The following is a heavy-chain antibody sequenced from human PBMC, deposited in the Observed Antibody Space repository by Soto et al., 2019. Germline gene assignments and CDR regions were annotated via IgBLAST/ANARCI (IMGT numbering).Heavy chain of an antibody. CDR3: PPYDYILGGDRYRGAY. D-gene: IGHD3-16*02. CDR2: ISGSGGST. V-gene: IGHV3-23*01. J-gene: IGHJ4*02. CDR1: GFTFSSYA. Sequence: GGSLRLSCAASGFTFSSYAMSWVRQAPGKGLEWVSAISGSGGSTYYADSVKGRFTISRDNSKNTLYLQMNSLRAEDTAVDYCPPYDYILGGDRYRGAYGGQGALVTVSP.